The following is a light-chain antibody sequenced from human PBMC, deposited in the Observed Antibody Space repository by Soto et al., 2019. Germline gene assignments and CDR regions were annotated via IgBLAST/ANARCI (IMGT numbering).Light chain of an antibody. J-gene: IGKJ1*01. Sequence: QMTQSPSTLSASVGDRVTITCRASHNIDRWLAWYQQKPGLAPKLLISDASTFESGVPSMSSGSGSGTESTVTISNRQPDDYATYYCQHCDTYWAFGQGTKVEIK. CDR1: HNIDRW. V-gene: IGKV1-5*01. CDR3: QHCDTYWA. CDR2: DAS.